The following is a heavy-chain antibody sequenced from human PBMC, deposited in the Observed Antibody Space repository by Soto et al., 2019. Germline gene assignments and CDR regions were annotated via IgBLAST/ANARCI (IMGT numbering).Heavy chain of an antibody. V-gene: IGHV4-39*07. CDR2: IYYSGST. Sequence: PSETLSLTCTVSGGSISSSSYYWGWIRQPPGKGLEWIGSIYYSGSTYYNPSLKSRVTISVDTSKNQFSLKLSSVTAADTAVYYCARVPPPSRDGYNGPYFDYWGQGTLVTVSS. CDR1: GGSISSSSYY. J-gene: IGHJ4*02. D-gene: IGHD5-12*01. CDR3: ARVPPPSRDGYNGPYFDY.